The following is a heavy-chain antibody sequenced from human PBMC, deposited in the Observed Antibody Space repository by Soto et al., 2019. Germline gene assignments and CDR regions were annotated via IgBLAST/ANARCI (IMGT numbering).Heavy chain of an antibody. V-gene: IGHV1-46*01. D-gene: IGHD4-4*01. CDR1: GYTFTSYY. CDR2: INPTSGGT. CDR3: ARGMTTVTSVAFEI. Sequence: QVQLVQSGAEVKKPGASVKVSCKASGYTFTSYYMHWVRQAPGQGLEWMGIINPTSGGTHYAQKFQGRVTMTRDTSTSTVYMELSSLRSEDTAVYYCARGMTTVTSVAFEIWGQGTMVTVSS. J-gene: IGHJ3*02.